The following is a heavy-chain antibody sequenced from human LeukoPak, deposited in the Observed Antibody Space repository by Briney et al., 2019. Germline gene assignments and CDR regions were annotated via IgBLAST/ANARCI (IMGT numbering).Heavy chain of an antibody. J-gene: IGHJ4*02. CDR2: IYYNGNT. Sequence: SETLSLTCSVSGYSISSGYYWGWIRQHPGKGLEWIGNIYYNGNTFDNPSLKSRVTMSVDTSKNQFSLNLSSVTAADTAVYYCARDSGGATGKFDYWGQGTLATVSS. CDR3: ARDSGGATGKFDY. D-gene: IGHD1-26*01. CDR1: GYSISSGYY. V-gene: IGHV4-38-2*02.